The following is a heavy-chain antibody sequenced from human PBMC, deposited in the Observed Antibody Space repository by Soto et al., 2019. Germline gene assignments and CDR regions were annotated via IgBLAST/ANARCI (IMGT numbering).Heavy chain of an antibody. V-gene: IGHV4-34*01. CDR3: ERRHHDYYFDY. Sequence: SETLSPTCAVYGGSFSGFYWGWVSQPPGKGLEWIGEINHSGSTNYNPSLKSRVTISVDTSKKKLSLKMRSVKAADKAVYFFERRHHDYYFDYWCQAILVTVS. D-gene: IGHD3-3*01. CDR1: GGSFSGFY. J-gene: IGHJ4*02. CDR2: INHSGST.